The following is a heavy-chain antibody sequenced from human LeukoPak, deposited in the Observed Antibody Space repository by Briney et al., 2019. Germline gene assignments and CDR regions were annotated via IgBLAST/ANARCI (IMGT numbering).Heavy chain of an antibody. CDR3: VTGFTTMAVDYFDY. CDR1: GKTLSDLS. Sequence: AAVKVSCKVSGKTLSDLSIHWLRQPPGKGLEWLGGSDPEDGERIYAQMFQGRVTMTEDTSIDTAYMELSSLRSEDTAVYYCVTGFTTMAVDYFDYWGQGTLVTVSP. CDR2: SDPEDGER. V-gene: IGHV1-24*01. J-gene: IGHJ4*02. D-gene: IGHD5-18*01.